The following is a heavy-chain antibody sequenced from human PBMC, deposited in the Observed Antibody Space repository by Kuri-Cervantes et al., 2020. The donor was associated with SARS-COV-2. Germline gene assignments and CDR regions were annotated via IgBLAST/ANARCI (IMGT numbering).Heavy chain of an antibody. D-gene: IGHD4-23*01. J-gene: IGHJ4*02. CDR3: AKGVQRSVVTGGFDY. V-gene: IGHV3-30*02. Sequence: GGSLRLPCEASGFTFSSYGLHWVRQAPGKGLEWVAFIRYDGSNKYYADSVKGRFTISRDNSKNKLYLQMNSLRAEDTAVYYCAKGVQRSVVTGGFDYWGQGTLVTVSS. CDR2: IRYDGSNK. CDR1: GFTFSSYG.